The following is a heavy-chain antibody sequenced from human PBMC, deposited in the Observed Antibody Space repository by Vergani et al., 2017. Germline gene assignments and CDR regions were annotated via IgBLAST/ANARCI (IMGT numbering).Heavy chain of an antibody. V-gene: IGHV4-39*01. J-gene: IGHJ5*02. D-gene: IGHD6-13*01. CDR1: GGSISSSSYY. Sequence: QLQLQESGPGLVKPSETLSLTCTVSGGSISSSSYYWGWIRQPPGKGLEWIGSIYYSGSTYYNPSLKSRVTISVDTSKNQFSLKLSSVTAADTAVYYCAGHNRASSWYKGSWGQGTLVTVSS. CDR2: IYYSGST. CDR3: AGHNRASSWYKGS.